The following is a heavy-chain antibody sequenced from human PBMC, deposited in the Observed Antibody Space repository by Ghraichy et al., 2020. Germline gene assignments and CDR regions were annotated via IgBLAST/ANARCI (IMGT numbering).Heavy chain of an antibody. Sequence: GGSLRLSCAASGFTFSSYGMHWVRQAPGKGLEWVAVISYDGSNKHYADSVKGRSTISRDNSKNTLYLQMNSLRAEDTAVYYCAKTLIAAAGTFDYWGQGSLVTVSS. CDR2: ISYDGSNK. CDR3: AKTLIAAAGTFDY. D-gene: IGHD6-13*01. V-gene: IGHV3-30*18. CDR1: GFTFSSYG. J-gene: IGHJ4*02.